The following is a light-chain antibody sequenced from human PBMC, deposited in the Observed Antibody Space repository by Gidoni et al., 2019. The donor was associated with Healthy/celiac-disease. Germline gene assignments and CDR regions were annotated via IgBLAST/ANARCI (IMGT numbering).Light chain of an antibody. CDR1: QGIRSY. CDR2: AAS. J-gene: IGKJ1*01. Sequence: AIRMTQSPSSFSASTGDRVPITCRASQGIRSYLAWYQQKPGKAPKLLIYAASTLQSGVPSTFSGSGSGTDFTLTISCLQSEDFATYYCQQYYSYPLTFGQGTKVEIK. V-gene: IGKV1-8*01. CDR3: QQYYSYPLT.